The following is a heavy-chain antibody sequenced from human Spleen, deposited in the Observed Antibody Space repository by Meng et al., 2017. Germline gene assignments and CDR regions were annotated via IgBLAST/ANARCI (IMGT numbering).Heavy chain of an antibody. V-gene: IGHV1-46*01. J-gene: IGHJ4*02. CDR3: ARNILTTKTKPLPGDY. Sequence: ASVKVSCKASGYTFTSYYMHWVRRAPGQGLEWMGIINPSGGSTSYAQKFQGRVTMTRDTSTSTVYMELSSLRSEDTSVYYCARNILTTKTKPLPGDYWGQGTLVTVSS. D-gene: IGHD3-9*01. CDR2: INPSGGST. CDR1: GYTFTSYY.